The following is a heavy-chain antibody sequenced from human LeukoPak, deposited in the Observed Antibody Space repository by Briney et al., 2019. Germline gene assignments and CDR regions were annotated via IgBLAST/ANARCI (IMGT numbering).Heavy chain of an antibody. Sequence: PGGSLRLSCAASGFTFSSYAMSWVRQAPGKGLEWVSAISGSGGSTYYADSVKGRYTISRDNSKDTLYLQMNSLRAEDTAVYYCAKGLRITMVRGLDYWGQGTLVTVSS. CDR1: GFTFSSYA. CDR2: ISGSGGST. CDR3: AKGLRITMVRGLDY. D-gene: IGHD3-10*01. V-gene: IGHV3-23*01. J-gene: IGHJ4*02.